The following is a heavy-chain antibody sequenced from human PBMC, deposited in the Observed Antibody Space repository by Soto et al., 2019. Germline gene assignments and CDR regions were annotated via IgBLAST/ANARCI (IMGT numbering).Heavy chain of an antibody. CDR1: GASISSYY. CDR3: AISSQRCGELAFDY. V-gene: IGHV4-4*07. Sequence: PAGTLSLPFTVSGASISSYYWSWIRQPAGEGREWIVRIYTSGSTNHNPSLKSQVTMSVDTSKNQSARKLSSVTAAGKAVYYWAISSQRCGELAFDYWGQGTRVTVSS. D-gene: IGHD3-10*01. J-gene: IGHJ4*02. CDR2: IYTSGST.